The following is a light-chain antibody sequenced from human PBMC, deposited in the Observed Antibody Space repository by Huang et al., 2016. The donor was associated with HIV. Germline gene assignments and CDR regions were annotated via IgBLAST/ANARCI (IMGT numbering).Light chain of an antibody. V-gene: IGKV3-11*01. Sequence: EIVLTQSPATLSLSPGERATLSCRASQSVSSYLAWYQQKPGQAPRLLIDDAANRATGIPARFSGRGSGTDFTLTISSLEPEDFAVYYCQQRSNWPWTFGQGTKVEIK. CDR1: QSVSSY. CDR2: DAA. CDR3: QQRSNWPWT. J-gene: IGKJ1*01.